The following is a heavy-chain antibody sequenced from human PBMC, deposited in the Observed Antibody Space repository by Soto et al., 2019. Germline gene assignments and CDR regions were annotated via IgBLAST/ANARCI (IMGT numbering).Heavy chain of an antibody. Sequence: SKTLSLTCTVSAGSVNSGSFYWRWIRQPPRKGLEWIGYIYYSGSTNYNPSLKSRVTISVDTSKNQFSLKLSSVTAADTAVYYCARTSYYYDLRGHYYFDYWGQGTRVTFSS. J-gene: IGHJ4*02. D-gene: IGHD3-22*01. CDR3: ARTSYYYDLRGHYYFDY. CDR1: AGSVNSGSFY. V-gene: IGHV4-61*01. CDR2: IYYSGST.